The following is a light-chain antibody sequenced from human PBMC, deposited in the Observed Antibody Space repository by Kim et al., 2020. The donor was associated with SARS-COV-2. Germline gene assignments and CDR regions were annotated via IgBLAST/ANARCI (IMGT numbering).Light chain of an antibody. J-gene: IGKJ4*01. Sequence: DIVMTQSPDSLAVSLGERVTINCKSSQSILYSSNSKNYVSWYQQKPGKPPKLLIYWASTRESGVPDRFSGSGSGTDFTLTISSLQAEDVAVYYCHQYYSIPPYTFGGGTKVDIK. CDR1: QSILYSSNSKNY. CDR2: WAS. CDR3: HQYYSIPPYT. V-gene: IGKV4-1*01.